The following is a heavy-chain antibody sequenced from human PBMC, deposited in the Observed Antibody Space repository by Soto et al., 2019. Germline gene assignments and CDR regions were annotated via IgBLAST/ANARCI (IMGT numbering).Heavy chain of an antibody. CDR1: GFTFSSYW. J-gene: IGHJ4*02. CDR3: AREGLEGDAPFSFDY. V-gene: IGHV3-7*01. D-gene: IGHD2-21*02. CDR2: IKQDGSEK. Sequence: EVQLVEPGGGLVQPGGSLRLSCAASGFTFSSYWMSWVRQAPGKGLEWVANIKQDGSEKYYVDSVKGRFTISSDNAKNSLYLQMNSLRAEDTAVYYCAREGLEGDAPFSFDYWGQGTLVTVSS.